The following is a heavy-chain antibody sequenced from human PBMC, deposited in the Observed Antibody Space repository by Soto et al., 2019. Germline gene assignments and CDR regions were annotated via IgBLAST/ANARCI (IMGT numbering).Heavy chain of an antibody. CDR1: GFTFSSYA. V-gene: IGHV3-64*01. J-gene: IGHJ5*02. D-gene: IGHD3-3*01. CDR3: ARDLGSGYSPLNWFDP. Sequence: GGSLRLSCAASGFTFSSYAMHWVRQAPGKGLEYVSAISSNGGSTYYANSVKGRFTIPRDNSKNTLYLQMGSLRAEDMAVYYCARDLGSGYSPLNWFDPWGQGTLVTVSS. CDR2: ISSNGGST.